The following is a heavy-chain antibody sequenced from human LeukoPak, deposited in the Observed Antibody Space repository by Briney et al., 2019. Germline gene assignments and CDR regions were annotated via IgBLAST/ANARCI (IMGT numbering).Heavy chain of an antibody. J-gene: IGHJ4*02. CDR3: ARDYGGNVFDY. D-gene: IGHD4-23*01. CDR2: IYSGGST. Sequence: GGSLRLSCAASRFTVSSNYMSCVRQAPGKGLEWVSVIYSGGSTYYADSVKGRFTISRDNSKNTLYLQMNSLRAEDTAVYYCARDYGGNVFDYWGQGTLVTVSS. V-gene: IGHV3-53*01. CDR1: RFTVSSNY.